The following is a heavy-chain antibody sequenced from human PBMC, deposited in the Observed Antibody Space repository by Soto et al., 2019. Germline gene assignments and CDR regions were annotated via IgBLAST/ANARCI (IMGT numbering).Heavy chain of an antibody. CDR1: GGSFKSGSYS. D-gene: IGHD3-3*01. CDR2: VYHTGRT. J-gene: IGHJ4*02. V-gene: IGHV4-61*01. CDR3: ARDFAYFDS. Sequence: SETLSLTCTVSGGSFKSGSYSWSWIRQPPGKGLEWIGYVYHTGRTSYNPSLKSRVSISMDTSKNQFSLNLDSVTAADTAVYFCARDFAYFDSWAQGTLVTVSS.